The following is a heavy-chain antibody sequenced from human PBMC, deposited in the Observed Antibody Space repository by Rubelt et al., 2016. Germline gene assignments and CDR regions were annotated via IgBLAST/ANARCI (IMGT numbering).Heavy chain of an antibody. CDR3: ARHDRILRYFDGLPNFFDY. V-gene: IGHV4-34*01. CDR2: IYYSGST. CDR1: GGSFSGYY. D-gene: IGHD3-9*01. J-gene: IGHJ4*02. Sequence: QVQLQQWGAGLLKPSETLSLTCAVYGGSFSGYYWSWIRQPPGKGLEWIGSIYYSGSTYYNPSLKSRVTISVDTSKNQCSLNLCSLTAADTAVYYCARHDRILRYFDGLPNFFDYWGQGTLVTVSS.